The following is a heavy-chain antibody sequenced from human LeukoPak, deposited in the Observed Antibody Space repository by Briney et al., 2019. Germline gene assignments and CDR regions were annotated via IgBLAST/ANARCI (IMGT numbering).Heavy chain of an antibody. D-gene: IGHD5-24*01. CDR2: IYYSGST. Sequence: SETLSLTCTVSGGSISSYYWSWIRQPPGKGREWIGYIYYSGSTNYNPSLKSRATISVDTSKNQFSLKLSSVTAADTAVYYCARGSKGGYKSYYYYGMDVWGQGTTVTVSS. CDR3: ARGSKGGYKSYYYYGMDV. J-gene: IGHJ6*02. CDR1: GGSISSYY. V-gene: IGHV4-59*01.